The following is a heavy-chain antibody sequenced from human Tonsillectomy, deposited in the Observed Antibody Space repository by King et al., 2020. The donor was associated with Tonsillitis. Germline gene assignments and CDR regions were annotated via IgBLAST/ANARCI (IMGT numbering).Heavy chain of an antibody. J-gene: IGHJ4*01. CDR2: IKEDGSEK. CDR3: AGRYCSTAACSAASWNSFDH. CDR1: GFTFSRYW. D-gene: IGHD2-2*01. Sequence: VQLVESGGGLVQPGGSLRLSCAASGFTFSRYWMTWVRQAPGKGLEWVANIKEDGSEKYYVDSVKGRFTISRDNAKNSLYLQMNSLRAEDTAVYYCAGRYCSTAACSAASWNSFDHCGHGTVVTVSS. V-gene: IGHV3-7*01.